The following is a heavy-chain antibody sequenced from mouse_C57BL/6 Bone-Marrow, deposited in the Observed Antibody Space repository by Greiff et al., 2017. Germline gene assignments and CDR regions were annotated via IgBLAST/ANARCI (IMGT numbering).Heavy chain of an antibody. CDR2: ISNGGGST. V-gene: IGHV5-12*01. CDR1: GFTFSDYY. D-gene: IGHD1-1*01. CDR3: ARDGSSLYLYFDV. J-gene: IGHJ1*03. Sequence: EVQLVESGGGLVQPGGSLKLSCAASGFTFSDYYMYWVRQTPEQRLEWVAYISNGGGSTYYPDPVKGRFTISSDTTKKALYLLMSRLKAEDAIMYCGARDGSSLYLYFDVWGTGTTVTVSS.